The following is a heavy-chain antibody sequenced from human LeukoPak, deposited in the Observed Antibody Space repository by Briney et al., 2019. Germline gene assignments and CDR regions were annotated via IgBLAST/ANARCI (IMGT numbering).Heavy chain of an antibody. CDR1: GSTFSSYW. CDR3: ATSTGYFDWYYNN. D-gene: IGHD3-9*01. CDR2: INSDGSST. Sequence: GGSLRLSCAASGSTFSSYWMHWVRQAPGKGLVGVSRINSDGSSTSYADSVKGRFTISRGNAKNTLYLQMNSLRAEDTAVYYCATSTGYFDWYYNNWGQGTLVTVSS. V-gene: IGHV3-74*01. J-gene: IGHJ4*02.